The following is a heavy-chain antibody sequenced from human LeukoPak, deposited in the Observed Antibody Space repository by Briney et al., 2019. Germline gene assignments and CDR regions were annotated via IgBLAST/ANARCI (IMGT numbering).Heavy chain of an antibody. Sequence: PSETLSLTCTVSGGSISGYYWTWIRQPPGKGLEWIGYIYYSGTTYYNPSLKSRVTASADTSKNQFSLKLTSVTAADTAVYYCARGFGESYRYILGYWGQGTLVAVSS. CDR1: GGSISGYY. CDR2: IYYSGTT. D-gene: IGHD3-16*02. V-gene: IGHV4-59*01. CDR3: ARGFGESYRYILGY. J-gene: IGHJ4*02.